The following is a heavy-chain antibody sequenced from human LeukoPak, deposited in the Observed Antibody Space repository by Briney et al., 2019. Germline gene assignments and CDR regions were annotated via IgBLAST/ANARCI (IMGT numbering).Heavy chain of an antibody. Sequence: GWCLRLSCAASGFTLSSYWMHWVRQAPGKGLEYVSAISGDGGSTDYADSVKGRFTISGDNSKNTLYLQMGSLRAEDMAIYYCARDTGIRGMDVWGQGTTVTVSS. CDR1: GFTLSSYW. CDR2: ISGDGGST. J-gene: IGHJ6*02. CDR3: ARDTGIRGMDV. D-gene: IGHD5-18*01. V-gene: IGHV3-64*02.